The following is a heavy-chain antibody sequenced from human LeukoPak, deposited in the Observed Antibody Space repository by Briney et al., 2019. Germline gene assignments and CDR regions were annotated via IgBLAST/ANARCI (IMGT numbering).Heavy chain of an antibody. J-gene: IGHJ5*02. D-gene: IGHD5-12*01. V-gene: IGHV3-48*04. CDR3: ARVWLRRWFDP. CDR1: GFTFSNHG. CDR2: ISGSGKNI. Sequence: GGTLRLSCAASGFTFSNHGMNWVRQAPGKGLEWVSYISGSGKNIYYADSVKGRFTISRDNAKNSLYLQMNSLRAGDTAVYYCARVWLRRWFDPWGQGTLVTVSS.